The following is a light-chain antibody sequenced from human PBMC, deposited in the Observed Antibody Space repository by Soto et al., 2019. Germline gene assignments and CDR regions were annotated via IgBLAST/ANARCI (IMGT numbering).Light chain of an antibody. Sequence: EVVLTQAPGTLSLSPGERGTLFCSGSQTVRNNYLAWYQQKPGQAPRLLIYDASSRATGIPDRFSGSGSGTDFTLTISRLQPEDFAVYYCQQFSSYPLTFGGGTKVDI. V-gene: IGKV3-20*01. J-gene: IGKJ4*01. CDR1: QTVRNNY. CDR2: DAS. CDR3: QQFSSYPLT.